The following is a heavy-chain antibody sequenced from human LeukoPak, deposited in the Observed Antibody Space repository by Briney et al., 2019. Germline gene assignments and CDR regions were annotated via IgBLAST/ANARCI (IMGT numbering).Heavy chain of an antibody. V-gene: IGHV5-51*01. CDR2: IYPGDSDT. D-gene: IGHD6-6*01. CDR3: ARSPGSSSSADAFDI. J-gene: IGHJ3*02. Sequence: GESLKISCKGSGYSFTSYWIGWVRQMPGKGLGWMGIIYPGDSDTRYSPSFQGQVTISADKSISTAYLQWSSLKASDTAMYYCARSPGSSSSADAFDIWGQGTMVTVSS. CDR1: GYSFTSYW.